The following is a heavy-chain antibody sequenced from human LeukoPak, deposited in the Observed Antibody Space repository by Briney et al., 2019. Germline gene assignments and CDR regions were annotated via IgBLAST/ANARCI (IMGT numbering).Heavy chain of an antibody. CDR3: ARDFTDYYYMDV. J-gene: IGHJ6*03. V-gene: IGHV3-23*01. Sequence: GGSLRLSCAASGFTFSTYAMSWVRQAPGKGLEWVSTISGSGGGTYFADSVKGRFTISRDNSKNTLYLQMNSLRAEDTAVYYCARDFTDYYYMDVWGKGTTVTVSS. CDR2: ISGSGGGT. CDR1: GFTFSTYA.